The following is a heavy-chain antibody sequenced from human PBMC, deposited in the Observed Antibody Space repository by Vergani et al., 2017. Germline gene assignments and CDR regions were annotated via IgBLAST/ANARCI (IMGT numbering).Heavy chain of an antibody. CDR1: GFTFSSYA. J-gene: IGHJ4*02. CDR2: INWNGGST. Sequence: EVQLLESGGGLVQPGGSLRLSCAASGFTFSSYAMSWVRQAPGKGLEWVSGINWNGGSTGYADSVKGRFTISRDNAKNSLYLQMNSLRAEDTAVYYCARDPPMVRGVIITSPRPPEDYWGQGTLVTVSS. CDR3: ARDPPMVRGVIITSPRPPEDY. V-gene: IGHV3-20*04. D-gene: IGHD3-10*01.